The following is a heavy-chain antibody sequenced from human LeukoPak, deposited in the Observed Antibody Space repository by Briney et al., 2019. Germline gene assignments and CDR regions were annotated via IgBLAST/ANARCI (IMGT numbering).Heavy chain of an antibody. J-gene: IGHJ5*02. Sequence: SETLSLTCAVSGGSISSYYWTWIRQPPGKGLEWIAYIYYSGSINYNPSLKSRVTISVDTSKNQFSLKLSSVTAADTAVYYCARGGGYYYDSSGYPRPNNWFDPWGQGTLVTVSS. CDR3: ARGGGYYYDSSGYPRPNNWFDP. V-gene: IGHV4-59*01. CDR2: IYYSGSI. D-gene: IGHD3-22*01. CDR1: GGSISSYY.